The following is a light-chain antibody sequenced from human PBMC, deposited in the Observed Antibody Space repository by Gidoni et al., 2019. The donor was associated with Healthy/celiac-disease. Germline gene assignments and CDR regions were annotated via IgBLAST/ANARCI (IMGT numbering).Light chain of an antibody. J-gene: IGKJ3*01. Sequence: IQMTQSPSSLSASVGDRVTITCQASQDISNYLNWYQQKPGKAPKLLIYDASNLETGVPSRFSGSGSGTDFTLTISSLQPEDIATYYCQQYDNLPLFTFGPGTKVDIK. V-gene: IGKV1-33*01. CDR3: QQYDNLPLFT. CDR1: QDISNY. CDR2: DAS.